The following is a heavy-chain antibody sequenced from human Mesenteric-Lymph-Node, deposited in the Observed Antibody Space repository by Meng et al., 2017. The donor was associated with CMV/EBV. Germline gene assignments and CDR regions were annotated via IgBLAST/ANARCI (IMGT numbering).Heavy chain of an antibody. CDR1: GGTFSSYA. V-gene: IGHV1-69*05. J-gene: IGHJ4*02. D-gene: IGHD3-22*01. CDR2: IIPIFGTA. CDR3: ARGDDSSGYYSFGIDY. Sequence: SGGTFSSYAINWVRQAPGQGLEWMGGIIPIFGTANYAQKFQGRVTITTDESTSTAYMELSSLRSEDTAVYYCARGDDSSGYYSFGIDYWGQGTLVTLL.